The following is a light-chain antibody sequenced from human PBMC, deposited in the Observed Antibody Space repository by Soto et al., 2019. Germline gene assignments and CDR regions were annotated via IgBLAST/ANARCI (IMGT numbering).Light chain of an antibody. CDR3: QQRSKFT. V-gene: IGKV3-11*01. CDR2: DAS. Sequence: EIVLTQSPATLSLSPGERATLSCRASQSVSSYLAWYQQKPGQAPRLLIYDASNRATGIPARFSGSGSGTDFTLTISSLEPEDFAVYYCQQRSKFTFGPGIKVDIK. J-gene: IGKJ3*01. CDR1: QSVSSY.